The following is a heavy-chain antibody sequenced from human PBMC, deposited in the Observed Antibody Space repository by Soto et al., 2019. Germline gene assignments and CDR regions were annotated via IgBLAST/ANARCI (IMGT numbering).Heavy chain of an antibody. J-gene: IGHJ4*02. CDR3: AKDNAGSSWVVSVDLYYFDY. V-gene: IGHV3-23*01. D-gene: IGHD2-15*01. Sequence: GGSLRLSCAASGFTFSSYAMSWVRQAPGKGLEWVSAISGSGGSTYYADSVKGRFTISRDNSKNTLYLQMNSLRAEDTAVYYCAKDNAGSSWVVSVDLYYFDYWGQGTLVTVSS. CDR2: ISGSGGST. CDR1: GFTFSSYA.